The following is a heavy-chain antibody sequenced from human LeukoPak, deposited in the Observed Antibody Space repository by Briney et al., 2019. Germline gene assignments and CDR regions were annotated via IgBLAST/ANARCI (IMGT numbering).Heavy chain of an antibody. CDR3: ARDLHYYDSSGFWDY. CDR1: GGTFSSYA. D-gene: IGHD3-22*01. J-gene: IGHJ4*02. Sequence: ASVKVSCKASGGTFSSYAISWVRQAPGQGLEWMGGIIPIFGTANYAQKFQGRVTITADESTSTAYMELSSLRSEDTAVYYCARDLHYYDSSGFWDYWGQGTLVTVSS. V-gene: IGHV1-69*13. CDR2: IIPIFGTA.